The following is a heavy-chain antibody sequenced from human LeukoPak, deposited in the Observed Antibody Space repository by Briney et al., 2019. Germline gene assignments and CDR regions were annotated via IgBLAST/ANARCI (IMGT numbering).Heavy chain of an antibody. D-gene: IGHD7-27*01. J-gene: IGHJ4*02. CDR2: INHSGST. Sequence: SETLSLTCAVYGGSFSGYYWSWIRQPPGKGLEWIGEINHSGSTNYNPSLKSRVTISVDTSKNQFSLKLSSVTAADMAVYYCTKTSPGVPLELWGQGALVTVSS. CDR1: GGSFSGYY. CDR3: TKTSPGVPLEL. V-gene: IGHV4-34*01.